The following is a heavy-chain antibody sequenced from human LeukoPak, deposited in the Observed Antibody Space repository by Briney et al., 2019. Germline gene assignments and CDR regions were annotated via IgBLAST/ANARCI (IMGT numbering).Heavy chain of an antibody. V-gene: IGHV3-7*01. CDR1: GFTFSSYW. Sequence: PGGSLRLSCAASGFTFSSYWMTWIRQAPGKGLGWVANIKQDGSEKYYVDSVKGRFTISRDNAKNSLYLQMISLRAEDTAVYYCARAGQVTSSSYAMDVWGQGTTVTVSS. J-gene: IGHJ6*02. CDR3: ARAGQVTSSSYAMDV. CDR2: IKQDGSEK. D-gene: IGHD2-21*02.